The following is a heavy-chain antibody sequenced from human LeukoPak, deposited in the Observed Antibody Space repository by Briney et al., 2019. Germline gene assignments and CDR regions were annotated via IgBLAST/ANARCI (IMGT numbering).Heavy chain of an antibody. J-gene: IGHJ3*01. CDR3: ARDPNGGYIGAFEF. CDR1: GFTFSNYA. V-gene: IGHV3-23*01. D-gene: IGHD4-17*01. Sequence: PGGSLRLSCAASGFTFSNYAVMWVRQAPGQGLEWVSAITSGGAPRYADSVKGRFTISRDNSKNTLYLQMNSLRAEDTAQYFCARDPNGGYIGAFEFWGRGTVVTVSS. CDR2: ITSGGAP.